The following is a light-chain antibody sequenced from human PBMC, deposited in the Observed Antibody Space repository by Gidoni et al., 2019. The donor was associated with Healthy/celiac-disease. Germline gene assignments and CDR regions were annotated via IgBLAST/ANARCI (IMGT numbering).Light chain of an antibody. CDR1: QSVSSSY. V-gene: IGKV3-20*01. J-gene: IGKJ2*01. CDR2: GAS. Sequence: EIVLTQSPGTLPLSPGERATLSCRASQSVSSSYLAWYQQKPGQAPRLLIYGASSRATGIPDRFSGSGSGTDFTLTISRLEPEDFAVYYCQQYGSSPEYTFGQXTKLEIK. CDR3: QQYGSSPEYT.